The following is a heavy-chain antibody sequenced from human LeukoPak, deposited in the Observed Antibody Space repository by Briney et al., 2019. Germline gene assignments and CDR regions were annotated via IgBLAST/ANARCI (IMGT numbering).Heavy chain of an antibody. CDR2: ISGSGSST. Sequence: PGGSLRLSCAASGFTFSSYAMRWVRQAPGKGLEWVSAISGSGSSTYYADSVKGRFTISRDNSKNTLYLQMNRLRAEDTAVYYCAKGYYYDSSVKYYFDYWGQGTLVTVSS. J-gene: IGHJ4*02. CDR3: AKGYYYDSSVKYYFDY. D-gene: IGHD3-22*01. V-gene: IGHV3-23*01. CDR1: GFTFSSYA.